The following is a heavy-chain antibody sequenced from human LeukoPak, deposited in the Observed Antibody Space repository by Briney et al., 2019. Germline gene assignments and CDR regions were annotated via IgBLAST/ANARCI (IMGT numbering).Heavy chain of an antibody. CDR3: ARAFFARETPGSWFDP. J-gene: IGHJ5*02. D-gene: IGHD3-10*01. Sequence: SQTLSLTCTVSGGSISSGDYSWNWIRQPPGKGLEWIGYIYHTGNTFYNPSLKSRVTISVDRAKNQFSLRLTSVTAADTAVYYCARAFFARETPGSWFDPWGQGTLVTVSP. CDR1: GGSISSGDYS. CDR2: IYHTGNT. V-gene: IGHV4-30-2*01.